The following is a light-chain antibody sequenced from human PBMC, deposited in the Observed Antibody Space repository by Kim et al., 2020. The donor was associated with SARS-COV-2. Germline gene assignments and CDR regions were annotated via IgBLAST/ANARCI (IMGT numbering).Light chain of an antibody. CDR3: QAWDSSTAWV. J-gene: IGLJ3*02. Sequence: SYELTQPPSVSVSPGQTASITCSGDKLGDKYACWYQQKPGQSPVLVIYQDTKRPSGIPERFSGSNSGNTATLTIGGTQAMDEADYYCQAWDSSTAWVFGG. CDR1: KLGDKY. CDR2: QDT. V-gene: IGLV3-1*01.